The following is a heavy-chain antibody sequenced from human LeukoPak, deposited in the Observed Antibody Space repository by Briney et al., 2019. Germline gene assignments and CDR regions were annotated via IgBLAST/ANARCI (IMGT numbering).Heavy chain of an antibody. CDR1: GLIFSSHG. V-gene: IGHV3-23*01. Sequence: GGSLRLFCAASGLIFSSHGMSWVRHAPRKGLEWGSALSGRGGRKFYADSVKGRFHISRDNSKNTLYLQMNSLRAEDTDVYYCAKDRKYYDGSGSFDGWGKGTTVTISS. D-gene: IGHD3-10*01. CDR3: AKDRKYYDGSGSFDG. CDR2: LSGRGGRK. J-gene: IGHJ6*04.